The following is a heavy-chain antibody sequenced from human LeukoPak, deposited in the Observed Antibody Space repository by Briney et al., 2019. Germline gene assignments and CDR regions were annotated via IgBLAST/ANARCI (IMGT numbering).Heavy chain of an antibody. J-gene: IGHJ4*02. V-gene: IGHV3-23*01. CDR2: ISGSGGST. CDR3: AKLFGSSSWRTGVYYFDY. Sequence: GGSLRLSCAASGFTFSSYATSWVRQAPGKGLEWVSAISGSGGSTYYADSVKGRFTISRDNSKNTLYLQMNSLRAEDTAVYYCAKLFGSSSWRTGVYYFDYWGQGTLVTVSS. CDR1: GFTFSSYA. D-gene: IGHD6-13*01.